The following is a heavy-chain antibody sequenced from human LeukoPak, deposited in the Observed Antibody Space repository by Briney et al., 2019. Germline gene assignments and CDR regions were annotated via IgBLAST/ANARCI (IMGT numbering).Heavy chain of an antibody. V-gene: IGHV3-23*01. J-gene: IGHJ3*02. CDR2: VGGDDTN. D-gene: IGHD2-8*01. CDR1: GFTFSSYW. Sequence: GGSLRLSCAASGFTFSSYWMSWVRQAPGKGLKRVSVVGGDDTNYYIDSAKGRFTISRDNSKNTLSLQMNSLRPEDTAVYYCAKDSWSRNGIYDAFDIWGQGTMVTVSS. CDR3: AKDSWSRNGIYDAFDI.